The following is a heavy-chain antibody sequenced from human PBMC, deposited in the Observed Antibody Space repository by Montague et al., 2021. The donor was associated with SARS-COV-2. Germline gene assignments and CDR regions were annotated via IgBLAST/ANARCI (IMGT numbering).Heavy chain of an antibody. Sequence: TLSLTCTVSGGSISAGYYWTWIRQIPGKGLEWIGYIYYSGSTYYNPSLKSRVIMLIDTSKHQFSLKVSSVTAADTATYFCASATAVADTHYYYYGMDVWGQGTTVTVSS. CDR3: ASATAVADTHYYYYGMDV. J-gene: IGHJ6*02. CDR1: GGSISAGYY. CDR2: IYYSGST. V-gene: IGHV4-31*03. D-gene: IGHD6-19*01.